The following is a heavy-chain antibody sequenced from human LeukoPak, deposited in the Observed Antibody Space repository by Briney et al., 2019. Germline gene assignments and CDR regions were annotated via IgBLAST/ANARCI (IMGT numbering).Heavy chain of an antibody. CDR3: ARVMGGAFDI. V-gene: IGHV4-59*12. CDR2: IYYSGST. CDR1: GGSISSYY. D-gene: IGHD1-26*01. J-gene: IGHJ3*02. Sequence: PSETLSLTCTVSGGSISSYYWSWIRQPPGKGLEWIGYIYYSGSTNYNPSLKSRVTISVNTSKNQFSLKLSSVTAADTAVYYCARVMGGAFDIWGQGTMVTVSS.